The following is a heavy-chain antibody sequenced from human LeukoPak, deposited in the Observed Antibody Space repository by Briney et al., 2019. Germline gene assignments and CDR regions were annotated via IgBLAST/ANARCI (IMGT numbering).Heavy chain of an antibody. Sequence: PSQTLSLTCAISGDSVSSNSAAWNWIRQSRSRGLEWLGRTYYRAKWYNDYAVSVKSRITINPDTSKNQFSLQLNSETTEDTAVYYCARAGELDRRGWFDPWGQGTLVTVSS. V-gene: IGHV6-1*01. CDR2: TYYRAKWYN. J-gene: IGHJ5*02. CDR3: ARAGELDRRGWFDP. D-gene: IGHD1-1*01. CDR1: GDSVSSNSAA.